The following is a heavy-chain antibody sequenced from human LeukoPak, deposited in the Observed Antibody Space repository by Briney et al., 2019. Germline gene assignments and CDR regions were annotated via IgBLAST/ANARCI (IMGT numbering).Heavy chain of an antibody. D-gene: IGHD2/OR15-2a*01. CDR3: ATTFRRIADV. CDR1: GFTFSSYA. CDR2: ISSNGGST. J-gene: IGHJ6*02. V-gene: IGHV3-64*01. Sequence: PGGSLRLSCAASGFTFSSYAMHWVRQAPGKGLEYVSAISSNGGSTYYANSVKGRFTISRDNSKNTLYLQMGSLRAEDMAVYYCATTFRRIADVWGRGTTVTVSS.